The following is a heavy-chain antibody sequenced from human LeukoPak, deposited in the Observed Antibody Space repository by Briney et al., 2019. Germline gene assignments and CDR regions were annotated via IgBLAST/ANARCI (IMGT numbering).Heavy chain of an antibody. CDR2: INPSGGST. CDR1: GYTFTSYF. Sequence: ASVKVSCKASGYTFTSYFMHWVRQAPGQGLEWMGIINPSGGSTGYAQKFQGRVTMTRDTFTSTVYMELSSLRSEDTAVYYCARATPIRYYYYYGMDVWGQGTTVTVSS. CDR3: ARATPIRYYYYYGMDV. V-gene: IGHV1-46*01. D-gene: IGHD2-15*01. J-gene: IGHJ6*02.